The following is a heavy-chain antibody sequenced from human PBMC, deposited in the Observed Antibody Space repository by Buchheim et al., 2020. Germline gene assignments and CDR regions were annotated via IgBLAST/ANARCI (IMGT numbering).Heavy chain of an antibody. CDR3: ARDPFGTYSGAYYYYYGMDV. Sequence: QVQLQESGPGLVKPSQTLSLTCTVSGGSISSGDYYWSWIRQPPGKGLEWIGYIYYSGSTYYNPSLKSRVTISVDTSKNQFSLKLSSVTAADTAAYYCARDPFGTYSGAYYYYYGMDVWGQGTT. CDR2: IYYSGST. V-gene: IGHV4-30-4*01. CDR1: GGSISSGDYY. D-gene: IGHD2-21*01. J-gene: IGHJ6*02.